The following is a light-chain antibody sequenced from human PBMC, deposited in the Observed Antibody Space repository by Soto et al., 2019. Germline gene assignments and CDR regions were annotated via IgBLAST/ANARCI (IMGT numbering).Light chain of an antibody. J-gene: IGLJ2*01. Sequence: QSALTQPASVSGSPGQTITISCTGTSSDVGGYNYVSWYQQHPGKAPKLMIYDVSNRPSGVSNRFSGSKSGNTASLTISGLQAEYEADYYCSSYTGSSTPLVFGGGTKLTVL. CDR1: SSDVGGYNY. CDR3: SSYTGSSTPLV. CDR2: DVS. V-gene: IGLV2-14*01.